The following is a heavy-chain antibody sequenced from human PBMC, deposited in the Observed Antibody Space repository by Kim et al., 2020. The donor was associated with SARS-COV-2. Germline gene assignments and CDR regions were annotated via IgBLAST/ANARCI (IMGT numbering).Heavy chain of an antibody. CDR2: IYYSGST. CDR3: ARYGDYSYYYYYGMDV. Sequence: SETLSLTCTVSGGSISSYYWSWIRQPPGKGLEWIGCIYYSGSTNYNPSLKSRVTISVDTSKNQFSLKLSSVTAADTAVYYCARYGDYSYYYYYGMDVWGQGTTVTVSS. V-gene: IGHV4-59*01. D-gene: IGHD4-17*01. J-gene: IGHJ6*02. CDR1: GGSISSYY.